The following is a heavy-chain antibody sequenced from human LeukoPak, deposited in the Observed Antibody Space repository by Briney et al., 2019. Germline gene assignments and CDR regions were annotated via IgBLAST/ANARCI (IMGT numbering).Heavy chain of an antibody. D-gene: IGHD3-22*01. J-gene: IGHJ4*02. CDR2: ISSSGSSI. CDR3: AKAIVVLISGQFWDY. Sequence: GGSLRLSCAASGFTFSSSEMNWVRQAPGKGLEWVSYISSSGSSIYYADSVKGRFTITSDNSKNTLYLQMNSLRAEDTAIYYCAKAIVVLISGQFWDYWGQGTLVTVSS. CDR1: GFTFSSSE. V-gene: IGHV3-48*03.